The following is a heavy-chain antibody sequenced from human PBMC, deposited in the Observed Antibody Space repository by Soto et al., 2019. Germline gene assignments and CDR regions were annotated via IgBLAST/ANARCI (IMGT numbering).Heavy chain of an antibody. D-gene: IGHD6-6*01. V-gene: IGHV6-1*01. CDR1: GDSVSSNSAA. CDR2: TYYRSRWYS. J-gene: IGHJ4*02. CDR3: ARGPSPLDY. Sequence: SQTLSLTCAISGDSVSSNSAAWNWIRQSPSRGLEWLGRTYYRSRWYSDYAGSVKSRITINADTSKNQFSLHLNSVTPQDTAVYYCARGPSPLDYWGRGTVVTVSS.